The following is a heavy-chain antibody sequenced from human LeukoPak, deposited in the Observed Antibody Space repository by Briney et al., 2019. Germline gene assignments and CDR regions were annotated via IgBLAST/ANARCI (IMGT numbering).Heavy chain of an antibody. CDR1: GFTFSSYA. J-gene: IGHJ4*02. D-gene: IGHD3-10*01. CDR3: AKVPRLLWFGELDY. CDR2: ISGSGGST. V-gene: IGHV3-23*01. Sequence: GGSLRLSGAASGFTFSSYAMSWVRQAPGKGLEWVSAISGSGGSTYYADSVKGRFTISRDNSKNTLYLQMNSLRAEDTAVYYCAKVPRLLWFGELDYWGQGTLVTVSS.